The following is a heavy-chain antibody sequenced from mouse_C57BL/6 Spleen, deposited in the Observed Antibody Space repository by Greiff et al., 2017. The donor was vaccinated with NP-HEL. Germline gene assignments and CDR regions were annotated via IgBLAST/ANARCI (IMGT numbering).Heavy chain of an antibody. Sequence: QVHVKQSGAELVKPGASVKLSCKASGYTFTEYTIHWVKQRSGQGLEWIGWFYPGSGSIKYNEKFKDKATLTADKSSSTVYMELSRLTSEDSAVYCCARHEVPYSHFDYWGKGTTLTVSS. D-gene: IGHD2-12*01. J-gene: IGHJ2*01. CDR1: GYTFTEYT. V-gene: IGHV1-62-2*01. CDR3: ARHEVPYSHFDY. CDR2: FYPGSGSI.